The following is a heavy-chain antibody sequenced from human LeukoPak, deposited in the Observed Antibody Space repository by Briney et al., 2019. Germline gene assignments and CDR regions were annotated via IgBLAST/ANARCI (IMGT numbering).Heavy chain of an antibody. CDR3: AREQIFGVVINTAFDI. CDR2: IYTSGST. CDR1: GGSISSGSYY. J-gene: IGHJ3*02. Sequence: SQTLSLTCTVSGGSISSGSYYWSWIRQPAGKGLEWIGRIYTSGSTNYNPSLKRRVTISVDTSKHQFSLKRSSVTATDTAVQYSAREQIFGVVINTAFDISGQASMVSPSS. V-gene: IGHV4-61*02. D-gene: IGHD3-3*01.